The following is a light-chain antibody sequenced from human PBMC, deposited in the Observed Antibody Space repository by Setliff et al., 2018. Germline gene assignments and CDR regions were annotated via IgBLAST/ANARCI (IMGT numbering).Light chain of an antibody. V-gene: IGLV2-14*03. CDR2: DVT. CDR3: SIHRSRGYV. Sequence: QSALTQPSSVSGSPGQSITISCTGTGSDVGTSKYVSWYQQHPGKAPKLIIYDVTTXXSGVSNRFXXSKSGNTASLTISGLQAEDEADYYCSIHRSRGYVFGTGTKVTVL. CDR1: GSDVGTSKY. J-gene: IGLJ1*01.